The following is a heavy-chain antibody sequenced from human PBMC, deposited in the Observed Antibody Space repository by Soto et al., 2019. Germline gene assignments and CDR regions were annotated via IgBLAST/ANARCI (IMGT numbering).Heavy chain of an antibody. CDR1: GFTFSSYG. CDR3: AKGISDFWSGPDYYYMDV. V-gene: IGHV3-30*18. J-gene: IGHJ6*03. CDR2: ISYDGSNK. D-gene: IGHD3-3*01. Sequence: GGSLRLSCAASGFTFSSYGMHWVRQAPGKGLEWVAVISYDGSNKYYADSVKGRFTISRDNSKNTLYLQMNSLRAEDTAVYYCAKGISDFWSGPDYYYMDVWGKGTTVTVSS.